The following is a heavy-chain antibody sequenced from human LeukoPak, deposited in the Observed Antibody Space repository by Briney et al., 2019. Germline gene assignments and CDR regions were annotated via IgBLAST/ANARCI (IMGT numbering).Heavy chain of an antibody. CDR2: IYYSGST. D-gene: IGHD1-26*01. CDR3: ARVPKVQWELRYFDY. Sequence: SETLSLTCTVSGGSISSYYWSWLRQPPGKGLEWIGYIYYSGSTNYNPSLKSRVTISVDTSKNQFSLKLSSVTAADTAVYYCARVPKVQWELRYFDYWGQGTLVTVSS. CDR1: GGSISSYY. J-gene: IGHJ4*02. V-gene: IGHV4-59*01.